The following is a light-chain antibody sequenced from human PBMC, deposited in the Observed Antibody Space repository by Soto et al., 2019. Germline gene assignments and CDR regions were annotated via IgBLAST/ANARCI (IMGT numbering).Light chain of an antibody. V-gene: IGKV2-30*01. CDR3: MQATHWPQT. J-gene: IGKJ1*01. Sequence: DVVMTQSPLSLPVALGQPASISCSSSRTLEDTDGNTDLNWLQQRPGQSPRRLIYKVANRDSRVPDRFSGSGSGTDFTLKISRVEAEDVGIYYCMQATHWPQTFGQGTRVEIK. CDR1: RTLEDTDGNTD. CDR2: KVA.